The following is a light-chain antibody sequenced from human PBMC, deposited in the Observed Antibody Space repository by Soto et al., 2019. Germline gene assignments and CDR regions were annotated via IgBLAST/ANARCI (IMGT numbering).Light chain of an antibody. Sequence: DMVMTQSPDSLVVSLGERATINCKSSQIILYNSNNRDYLAWFQQKPGQPPKLLIYWASTRESGVPDRFRGSGSGTDFTLTISSLQAEDVAVYYCQQYYSVPPTFGQGTKVDIK. CDR3: QQYYSVPPT. CDR1: QIILYNSNNRDY. J-gene: IGKJ1*01. V-gene: IGKV4-1*01. CDR2: WAS.